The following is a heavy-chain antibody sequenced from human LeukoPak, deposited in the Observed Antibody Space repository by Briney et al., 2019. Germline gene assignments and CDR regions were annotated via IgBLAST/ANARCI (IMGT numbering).Heavy chain of an antibody. Sequence: GGSLRLSCAASEFSVGSNYMTWVRQAPGKGLEWVSLIYSGGSTYYADSVKGRFTISRDNSKNTLYLQMNSLRAEDTAVYYCARAEGYGDYVTPFDYWGQGTLVTVSS. J-gene: IGHJ4*02. V-gene: IGHV3-66*01. CDR1: EFSVGSNY. CDR2: IYSGGST. D-gene: IGHD4-17*01. CDR3: ARAEGYGDYVTPFDY.